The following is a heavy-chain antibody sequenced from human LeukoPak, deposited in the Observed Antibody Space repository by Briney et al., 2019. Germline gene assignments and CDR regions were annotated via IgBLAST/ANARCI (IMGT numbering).Heavy chain of an antibody. V-gene: IGHV4-61*05. CDR2: INYSGST. CDR1: GDSISSRSYY. J-gene: IGHJ5*02. CDR3: ARGTSSTSNYNWFDP. Sequence: PSETLSLTCTVSGDSISSRSYYWSWIRQPPGKGLEWIGYINYSGSTNYNPSLKSRVTISVDTSKNQFSLRLSSVTAADTAVYYCARGTSSTSNYNWFDPWGQGTLVTVSS. D-gene: IGHD2-2*01.